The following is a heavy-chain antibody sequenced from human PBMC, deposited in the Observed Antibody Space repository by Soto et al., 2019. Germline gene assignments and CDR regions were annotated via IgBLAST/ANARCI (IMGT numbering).Heavy chain of an antibody. CDR1: GGSISSYY. CDR3: GGDYGDYFDY. V-gene: IGHV4-59*08. D-gene: IGHD4-17*01. CDR2: IYYSGST. J-gene: IGHJ4*02. Sequence: PSETLSLTCTVSGGSISSYYWSWIRQPPGKGLEWIGYIYYSGSTNYNPSLKSRVTISVDTSKNQFSLKLSSVTAADTAVYYCGGDYGDYFDYWGQGTLVTVSS.